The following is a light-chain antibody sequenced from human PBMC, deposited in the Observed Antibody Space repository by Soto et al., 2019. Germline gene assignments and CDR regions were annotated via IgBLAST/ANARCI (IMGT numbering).Light chain of an antibody. CDR1: QSLGGN. Sequence: EIEMTQSPVTLSVSPGERATLSCRASQSLGGNLAWYQQKPGQGPRLLIFGASTRATGVPARFSGSGSGTEFTLTITSLQSEDYAVYYCQQYTQWHTFGPGTTVDIK. J-gene: IGKJ3*01. V-gene: IGKV3-15*01. CDR3: QQYTQWHT. CDR2: GAS.